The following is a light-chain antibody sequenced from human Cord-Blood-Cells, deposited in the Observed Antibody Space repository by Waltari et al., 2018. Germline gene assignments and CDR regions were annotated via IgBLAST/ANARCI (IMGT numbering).Light chain of an antibody. CDR1: QSVLYMSNNKNY. Sequence: DIVMTQSPDSLAVSLGERVTINCHSSQSVLYMSNNKNYLDWYQQKPGHPPKLLIDWSSTREAGVPDLFGGSGSGTDCTLTISSLQAEDVAVYYCQQYYSTPYTFGQVTKLEIK. J-gene: IGKJ2*01. V-gene: IGKV4-1*01. CDR3: QQYYSTPYT. CDR2: WSS.